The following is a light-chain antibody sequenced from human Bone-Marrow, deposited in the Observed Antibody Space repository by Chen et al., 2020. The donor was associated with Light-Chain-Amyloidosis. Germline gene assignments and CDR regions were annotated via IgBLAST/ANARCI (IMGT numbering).Light chain of an antibody. Sequence: SSELTQPPSVSVFPGQTARISCSGDTLSKQYSYWYQQKAGQVPAVVIYKDSERPSGVPQRFSGSSSGTTVTLTISGVQAEDEADYYCQSVDMSGPYVVFGGGTKLTVL. V-gene: IGLV3-25*03. CDR1: TLSKQY. J-gene: IGLJ2*01. CDR3: QSVDMSGPYVV. CDR2: KDS.